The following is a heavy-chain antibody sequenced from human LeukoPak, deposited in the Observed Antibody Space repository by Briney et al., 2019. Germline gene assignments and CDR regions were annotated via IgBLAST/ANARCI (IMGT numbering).Heavy chain of an antibody. V-gene: IGHV4-39*01. Sequence: SETLSLTCTVSGGSISSSDYYWGWIRQPPGKGLEWIGSIYYGGSTYYNPSLKSRVTISVDTSMNQFSLKLSFVTTADTAVYYCARGGSMSRYFDYWGQGTLVTVSS. D-gene: IGHD2/OR15-2a*01. CDR1: GGSISSSDYY. CDR2: IYYGGST. CDR3: ARGGSMSRYFDY. J-gene: IGHJ4*02.